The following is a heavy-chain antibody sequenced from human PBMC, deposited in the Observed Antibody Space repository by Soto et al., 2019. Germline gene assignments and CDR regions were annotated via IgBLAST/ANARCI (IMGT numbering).Heavy chain of an antibody. D-gene: IGHD4-17*01. V-gene: IGHV4-39*01. J-gene: IGHJ4*02. CDR2: IYYSGST. Sequence: QLQLQESGPGLVKPSETLSLTCTVSGGSISSSGYYWGWIRQPPGKGLEWIGNIYYSGSTYYNPSLKSRVHIYVDTSKNQFSLNVSSVTAADTAVYYCARQGTTVTSKVDYWGQGTLVTI. CDR3: ARQGTTVTSKVDY. CDR1: GGSISSSGYY.